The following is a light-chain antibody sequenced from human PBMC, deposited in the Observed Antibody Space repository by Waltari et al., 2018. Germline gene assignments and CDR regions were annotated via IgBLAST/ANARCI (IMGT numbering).Light chain of an antibody. CDR3: QQYTDWPPTWT. V-gene: IGKV3-15*01. CDR1: ASVSSN. CDR2: GAS. Sequence: EIVMTQSPDTLSVSPGERATLSCSARASVSSNLAWYQHKPGQAPRLLILGASTRAPGIPARFSGSGSGTEFTLTISSLQSEDLAIYYCQQYTDWPPTWTFGQGTKVEIQ. J-gene: IGKJ1*01.